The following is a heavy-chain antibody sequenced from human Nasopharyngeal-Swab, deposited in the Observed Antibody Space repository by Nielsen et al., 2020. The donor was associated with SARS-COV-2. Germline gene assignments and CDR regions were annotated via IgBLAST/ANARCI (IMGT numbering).Heavy chain of an antibody. CDR2: MNEDGSEK. V-gene: IGHV3-7*05. CDR3: AREKDFWGGSHYFYMDV. J-gene: IGHJ6*03. CDR1: GFTFSTYW. Sequence: GGSLRLSCAASGFTFSTYWMTWVRQAPGRGLEWVSNMNEDGSEKNYVDSVKGRFTISRDNAKNLLYLQMNSLRAEDTAVYYCAREKDFWGGSHYFYMDVWGKGTTVTVSS. D-gene: IGHD3-3*01.